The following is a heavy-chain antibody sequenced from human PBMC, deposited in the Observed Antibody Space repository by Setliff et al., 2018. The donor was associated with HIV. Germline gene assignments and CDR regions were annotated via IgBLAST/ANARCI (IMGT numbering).Heavy chain of an antibody. Sequence: SVKVSCKASGFTFTSSAVQWVRQARGQRLVWIGWIVVGSGNTNYAQKFQERVTITRDMSTSTAYMELSSLRSEDTAVYYCADVGSGSYYDWYFDLWGRGTLVTVSS. CDR2: IVVGSGNT. V-gene: IGHV1-58*01. CDR1: GFTFTSSA. D-gene: IGHD1-26*01. CDR3: ADVGSGSYYDWYFDL. J-gene: IGHJ2*01.